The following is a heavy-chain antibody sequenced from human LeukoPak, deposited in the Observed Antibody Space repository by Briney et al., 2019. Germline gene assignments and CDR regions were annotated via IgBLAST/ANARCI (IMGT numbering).Heavy chain of an antibody. Sequence: PGGSLRLSCAASGFTFDTYTMHWVRQAPGKGLEWVALIWSDGSNSGYVESVKGRFTISRDNSKNTVSLQMNSLRAEDTAVYYCTRDNLARRHYFDSWGQGTLVTVSS. CDR1: GFTFDTYT. J-gene: IGHJ4*02. CDR2: IWSDGSNS. CDR3: TRDNLARRHYFDS. V-gene: IGHV3-33*01.